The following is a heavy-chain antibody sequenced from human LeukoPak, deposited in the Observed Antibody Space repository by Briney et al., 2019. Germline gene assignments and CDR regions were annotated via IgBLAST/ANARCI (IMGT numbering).Heavy chain of an antibody. CDR3: AREEGPFDY. CDR2: IRYDGSNK. CDR1: GFSFSSYG. J-gene: IGHJ4*02. Sequence: GSLRLSCAASGFSFSSYGMHWVRQAPGKGLEWVAVIRYDGSNKYYADSVKGRFTISRDNSKNTLYLQMNSLRAEDTAVYYCAREEGPFDYWGQGTLVTVSS. V-gene: IGHV3-33*01.